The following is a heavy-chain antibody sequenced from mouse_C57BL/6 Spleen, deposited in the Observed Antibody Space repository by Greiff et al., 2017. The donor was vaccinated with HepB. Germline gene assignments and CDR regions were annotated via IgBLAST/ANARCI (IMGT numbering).Heavy chain of an antibody. CDR1: GFTFSSYA. J-gene: IGHJ2*01. CDR2: ISDGGSYT. V-gene: IGHV5-4*01. D-gene: IGHD2-4*01. Sequence: DVKLVESGGGLVKPGGSLKLSCAASGFTFSSYAMSWVRQTPEKRLEWVATISDGGSYTYYPDNVKGRFTISRDNAKNNLYLQMSHLKSEDTAMYYCARDHDYDGGYYFDYWGQGTTLTVSS. CDR3: ARDHDYDGGYYFDY.